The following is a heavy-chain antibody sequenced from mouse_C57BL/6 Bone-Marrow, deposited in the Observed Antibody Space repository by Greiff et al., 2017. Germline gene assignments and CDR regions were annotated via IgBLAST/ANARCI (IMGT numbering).Heavy chain of an antibody. CDR3: ARDITTVVDPYWYFDV. D-gene: IGHD1-1*01. Sequence: QVQLKQPGAELVRPGSSVKLSCKASGYTFTSYWMHWVKQRPIQGLEWIGEILPGSGSTNYNEKFKGKATFTADTSSNTAYMQLSSLTTEDSAIYYCARDITTVVDPYWYFDVWGTGTTVTVSS. J-gene: IGHJ1*03. CDR2: ILPGSGST. CDR1: GYTFTSYW. V-gene: IGHV1-9*01.